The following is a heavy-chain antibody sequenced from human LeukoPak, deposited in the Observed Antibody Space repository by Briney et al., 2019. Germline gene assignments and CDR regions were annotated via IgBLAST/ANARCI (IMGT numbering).Heavy chain of an antibody. CDR3: ARDPDFWSGYYNFDY. J-gene: IGHJ4*02. D-gene: IGHD3-3*01. Sequence: SETLSLTCIVSGGSMKSYYWNWIRQPPGKGLEWIGYIYYSGSTNYNPSLKSRVTISVDTSKNQFSLKLSSVTAADTAVYYCARDPDFWSGYYNFDYWGQGTLVTVSS. CDR1: GGSMKSYY. V-gene: IGHV4-59*12. CDR2: IYYSGST.